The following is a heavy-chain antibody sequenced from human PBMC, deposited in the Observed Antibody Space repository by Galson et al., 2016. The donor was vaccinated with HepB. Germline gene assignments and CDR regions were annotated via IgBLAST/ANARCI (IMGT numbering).Heavy chain of an antibody. V-gene: IGHV3-23*01. Sequence: SLRLSCAASGFTFNTYAMTWVRQAPGKGLECVATISGNGIGTAYAGSVKGRFTISRDNSKNTVYLQMNSLRAEDTAVYYCAKGTLGQCNGSICYPFDCWGQGTLVTVSS. CDR1: GFTFNTYA. J-gene: IGHJ4*02. CDR3: AKGTLGQCNGSICYPFDC. CDR2: ISGNGIGT. D-gene: IGHD2/OR15-2a*01.